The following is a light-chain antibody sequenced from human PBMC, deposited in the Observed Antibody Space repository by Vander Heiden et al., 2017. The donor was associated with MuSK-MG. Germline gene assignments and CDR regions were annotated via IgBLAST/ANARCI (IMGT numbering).Light chain of an antibody. Sequence: QSALTQPPSASGSPGQSVTISCTGTSSDVGGYNYVSWYQQHPGKAPKLMIYEVSKRPSGVPDRFFGSKSGNTASLTVSGLQAEDEADYYCSSYAGSYAYVFGAGTKVTVL. CDR2: EVS. CDR1: SSDVGGYNY. CDR3: SSYAGSYAYV. J-gene: IGLJ1*01. V-gene: IGLV2-8*01.